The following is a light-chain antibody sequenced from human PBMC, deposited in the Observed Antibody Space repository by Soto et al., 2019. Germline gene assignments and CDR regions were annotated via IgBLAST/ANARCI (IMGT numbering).Light chain of an antibody. CDR1: QSVRDRY. J-gene: IGKJ1*01. CDR2: DTS. V-gene: IGKV3-20*01. CDR3: QQHGSDPGT. Sequence: EIVLTQSPGTLSLSPGERATLSCRASQSVRDRYLAWYQQKPGQAPSLLIYDTSTRATGVPDRFSGSCSGTNFALTINRVEPEDLAIYFCQQHGSDPGTFGQGTTGEI.